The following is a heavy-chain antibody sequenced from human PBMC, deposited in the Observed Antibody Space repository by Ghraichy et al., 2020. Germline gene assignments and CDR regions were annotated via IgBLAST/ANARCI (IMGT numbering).Heavy chain of an antibody. CDR1: GYTFTSYD. D-gene: IGHD4-11*01. CDR2: MNPNSGNT. J-gene: IGHJ6*02. Sequence: ASVKVSCKASGYTFTSYDINWVRQATGQGLEWMGWMNPNSGNTGYAQKFQGRVTMTRNTSISTAYMELSSLRSEDTAVYYCARSLYSNGGMDVWGQGTTVTVSS. CDR3: ARSLYSNGGMDV. V-gene: IGHV1-8*01.